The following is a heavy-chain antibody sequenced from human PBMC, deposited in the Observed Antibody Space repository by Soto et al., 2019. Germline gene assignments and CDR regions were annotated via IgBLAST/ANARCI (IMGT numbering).Heavy chain of an antibody. J-gene: IGHJ4*02. CDR2: ISYDGSNK. Sequence: PGGSLRLSCAASGFTFSSYAMHWVRQAPGKGLEWVAVISYDGSNKYYADSVKGRFTISRDNSKNTLYLQMNSLRAEDTAVYYCARDYKSGPYYYDSSGYYLPGYWGQGTLVTVSS. V-gene: IGHV3-30-3*01. D-gene: IGHD3-22*01. CDR3: ARDYKSGPYYYDSSGYYLPGY. CDR1: GFTFSSYA.